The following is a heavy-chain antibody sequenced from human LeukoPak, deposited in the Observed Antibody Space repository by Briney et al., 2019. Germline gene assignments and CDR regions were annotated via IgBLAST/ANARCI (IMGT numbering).Heavy chain of an antibody. Sequence: SQTLSLTCAISGDSVSSNSAAWNWIRQSPSRGLEWLGRTYYRFKWYNDYAVSVKSRITINPDTSKNQFSLQLNSVTPEDTAVYYCARGSADSSSWYIGYNWFDPWGQGTLVTVSS. CDR1: GDSVSSNSAA. CDR2: TYYRFKWYN. J-gene: IGHJ5*02. V-gene: IGHV6-1*01. CDR3: ARGSADSSSWYIGYNWFDP. D-gene: IGHD6-13*01.